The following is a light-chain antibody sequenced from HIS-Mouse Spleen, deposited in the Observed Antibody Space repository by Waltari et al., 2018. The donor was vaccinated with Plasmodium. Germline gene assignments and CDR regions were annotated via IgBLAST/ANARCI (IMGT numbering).Light chain of an antibody. CDR1: ALPKQS. CDR2: KDS. V-gene: IGLV3-25*03. J-gene: IGLJ2*01. CDR3: QSADSSGTYRV. Sequence: SYELTQPPSVSVSPGQTARTTCSGDALPKQSAYWYQQKPGQAPVLVIYKDSERPSGIPERFSGSSSGTTVTLTISGVQAEDEADYYCQSADSSGTYRVFGGGTKLTVL.